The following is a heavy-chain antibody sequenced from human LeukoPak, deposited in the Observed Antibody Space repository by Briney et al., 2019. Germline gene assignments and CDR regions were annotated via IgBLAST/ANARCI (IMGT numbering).Heavy chain of an antibody. CDR1: GGSISSYY. J-gene: IGHJ3*02. Sequence: PSETLSLTCTVSGGSISSYYWSWIRQPPGKGLEWIGYIYYSGSTNYNPSLKSRVTISVDTSKNQFSLKLSSVTAADTAVYYCARHDSSGWFPGGAFDIWGQGTMVTVSS. D-gene: IGHD6-13*01. CDR2: IYYSGST. CDR3: ARHDSSGWFPGGAFDI. V-gene: IGHV4-59*08.